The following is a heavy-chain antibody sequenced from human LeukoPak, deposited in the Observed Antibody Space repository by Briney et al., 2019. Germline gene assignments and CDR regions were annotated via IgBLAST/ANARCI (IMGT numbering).Heavy chain of an antibody. CDR3: ARDRAGDSFDI. J-gene: IGHJ3*02. CDR2: IYTSGNT. CDR1: GDSVSSGNYD. D-gene: IGHD7-27*01. V-gene: IGHV4-61*02. Sequence: SETLSLTCTVSGDSVSSGNYDWTWIRQPAGKGLEWIGRIYTSGNTNYNPSLKSQFTISMDTSKNQFSLNLNSVTAADTAVYYCARDRAGDSFDIWGQGTMVTVSS.